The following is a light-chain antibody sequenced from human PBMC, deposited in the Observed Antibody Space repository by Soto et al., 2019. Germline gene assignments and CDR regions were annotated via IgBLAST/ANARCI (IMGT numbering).Light chain of an antibody. CDR2: DAS. J-gene: IGKJ1*01. V-gene: IGKV1-5*01. CDR3: QQYKSYTSWT. Sequence: DIQMTQSPSTLSVFVGDRVTITCRASQSISKYLGWYQQKPGKAPNLLIYDASILESGVPSRFSGSGSGTEFSLTISSLQADDVATYYGQQYKSYTSWTFGQGTKVEI. CDR1: QSISKY.